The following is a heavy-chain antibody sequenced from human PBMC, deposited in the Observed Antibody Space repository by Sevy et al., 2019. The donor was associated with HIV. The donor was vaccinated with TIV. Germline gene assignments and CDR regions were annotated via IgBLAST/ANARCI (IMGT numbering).Heavy chain of an antibody. Sequence: GGSLRLSCGASGFTFSRYSMNWVRQAPGKGLEWVSSISSSSSYIYYADSVKGLFTISRDNAKNSLYLQMNSLRAEDTAVYYCARAASGYDYWGQGTLVTVSS. CDR3: ARAASGYDY. CDR1: GFTFSRYS. D-gene: IGHD3-22*01. J-gene: IGHJ4*02. CDR2: ISSSSSYI. V-gene: IGHV3-21*01.